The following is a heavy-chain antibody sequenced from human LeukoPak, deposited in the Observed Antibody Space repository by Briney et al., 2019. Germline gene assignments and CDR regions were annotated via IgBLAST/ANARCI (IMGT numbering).Heavy chain of an antibody. D-gene: IGHD3-3*01. CDR3: ARGHYDFWSGHYLFDY. V-gene: IGHV4-34*01. J-gene: IGHJ4*02. CDR1: GGSFSGYY. Sequence: KPSETLSLTCAVYGGSFSGYYWSWIRQPPGKGLEWIGEINHSGSTNYNPSLKSRVPISVDTSKNQFSLKLSSVTAADTAVYYCARGHYDFWSGHYLFDYWGQGTLVTVSS. CDR2: INHSGST.